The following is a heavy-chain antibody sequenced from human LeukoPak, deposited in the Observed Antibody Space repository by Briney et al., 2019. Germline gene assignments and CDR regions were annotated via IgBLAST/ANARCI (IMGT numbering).Heavy chain of an antibody. CDR3: AKRSQYYDTLTGLIDY. Sequence: GRSLRLSCAASGFSFSGYGMHWVRQAPGKGLEWVAVISYDGSNKYYADSVKGRFTISRDNSKNTLYLRMNSLRAEDTAVYYCAKRSQYYDTLTGLIDYWGQGTLVTVSS. CDR2: ISYDGSNK. J-gene: IGHJ4*02. D-gene: IGHD3-9*01. V-gene: IGHV3-30*18. CDR1: GFSFSGYG.